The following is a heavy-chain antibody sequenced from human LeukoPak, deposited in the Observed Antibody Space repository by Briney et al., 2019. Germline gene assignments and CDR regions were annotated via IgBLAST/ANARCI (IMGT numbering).Heavy chain of an antibody. J-gene: IGHJ3*02. CDR1: GFTFDDYA. CDR3: AKSPYGDGAVVSFDI. CDR2: ISWNSGSI. V-gene: IGHV3-9*03. D-gene: IGHD4-17*01. Sequence: SLKISCAASGFTFDDYAMHWVRQAPGKGLEWVSGISWNSGSIGYADSVKGRFTISRDNAKNSLYLQMNSLRAEDMALYYCAKSPYGDGAVVSFDIWGQGTMVTVSS.